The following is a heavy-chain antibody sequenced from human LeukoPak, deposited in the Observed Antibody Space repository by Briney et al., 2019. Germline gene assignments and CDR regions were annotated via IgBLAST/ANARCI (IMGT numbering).Heavy chain of an antibody. J-gene: IGHJ4*02. D-gene: IGHD3-3*01. CDR1: GYRFTNSW. CDR2: IYPDDSDT. CDR3: ARIGLIFGVVTS. V-gene: IGHV5-51*01. Sequence: GGSLQISCKGSGYRFTNSWIGWVRQMPGKGLEWMGIIYPDDSDTKYSPSFQGQVTISADKSINTAYLQWSSLKASDTAIYYCARIGLIFGVVTSWGQGTLLTVSS.